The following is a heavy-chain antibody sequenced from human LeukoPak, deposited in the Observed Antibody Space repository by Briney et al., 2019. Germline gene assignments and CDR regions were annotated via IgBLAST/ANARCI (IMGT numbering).Heavy chain of an antibody. CDR2: ISGSGGST. D-gene: IGHD1-26*01. Sequence: PAGSLRLSCAASGFTFSSYAMSWVRQAPGKGLEWVSSISGSGGSTYYADSVKGRFTISRDNSKNTLYLQVNSLRAEDTAVYYCAKSSTYSGSLIDYWGQRTLVSVSS. J-gene: IGHJ4*02. CDR1: GFTFSSYA. CDR3: AKSSTYSGSLIDY. V-gene: IGHV3-23*01.